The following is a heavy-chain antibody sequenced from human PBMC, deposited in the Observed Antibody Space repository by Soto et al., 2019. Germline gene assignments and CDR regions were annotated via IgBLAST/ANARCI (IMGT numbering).Heavy chain of an antibody. D-gene: IGHD5-18*01. J-gene: IGHJ4*02. CDR2: IYYSGST. Sequence: SETLSLTCTVSGGSISSGDYYWSWIRQPPGKGLEWIGYIYYSGSTYYNPSLKSRVTISVDTSKNQFSLKLSSVTAADTAVYYCARDHSGYSYGQAHFDYWGQGTLVTVSS. CDR1: GGSISSGDYY. CDR3: ARDHSGYSYGQAHFDY. V-gene: IGHV4-30-4*01.